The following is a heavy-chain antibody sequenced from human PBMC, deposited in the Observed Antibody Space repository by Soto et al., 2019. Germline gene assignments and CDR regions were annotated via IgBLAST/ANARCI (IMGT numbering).Heavy chain of an antibody. J-gene: IGHJ6*02. CDR3: ASSTGTPLNYYYHYGMDV. CDR2: ISAYTGNT. Sequence: ASVKVSCKASGYTSTNYGISWVRQAPGQGLEWMGWISAYTGNTKYSQKLQARVTMTTDTSTSTAYMELRSLRSDDSAIYYCASSTGTPLNYYYHYGMDVWGQGTTVTSP. D-gene: IGHD1-1*01. V-gene: IGHV1-18*01. CDR1: GYTSTNYG.